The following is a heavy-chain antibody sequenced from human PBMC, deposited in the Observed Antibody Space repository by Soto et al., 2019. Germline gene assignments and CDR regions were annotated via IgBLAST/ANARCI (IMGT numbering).Heavy chain of an antibody. CDR2: ISANNGNT. J-gene: IGHJ4*02. V-gene: IGHV1-18*01. Sequence: QVQLVQSGAEVKKPGASVKVSCKASGYTFTSYGISWVRQAPGQGLEWMGWISANNGNTNYAQKIQGRVTMTTDTSTSTAYMELRSLRSDDTAVYYCARDGRYSGSYGGYYFDYWGQGTRVTVSS. D-gene: IGHD1-26*01. CDR1: GYTFTSYG. CDR3: ARDGRYSGSYGGYYFDY.